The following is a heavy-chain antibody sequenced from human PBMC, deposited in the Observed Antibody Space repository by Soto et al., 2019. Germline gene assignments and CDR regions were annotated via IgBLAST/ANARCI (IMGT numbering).Heavy chain of an antibody. CDR3: AKDMKWGGMTTIHYFDS. CDR2: ISWNSETI. V-gene: IGHV3-9*01. D-gene: IGHD4-17*01. CDR1: GFTVDDYA. J-gene: IGHJ4*02. Sequence: GGSLRLSCAASGFTVDDYAMHWVRQAPGKGLEWVSGISWNSETIDYAESVKGRFTISRDNAKSSLFLQMSSLRPDDTALYYCAKDMKWGGMTTIHYFDSWGQGTLVTVSS.